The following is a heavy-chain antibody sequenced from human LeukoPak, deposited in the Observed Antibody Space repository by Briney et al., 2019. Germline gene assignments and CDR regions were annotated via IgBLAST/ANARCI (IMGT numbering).Heavy chain of an antibody. CDR1: GYSFTSYW. CDR3: ARRYCSSTNCYAFDV. J-gene: IGHJ3*01. Sequence: GESLKISCKTSGYSFTSYWIGWVRQMPGKGLEWMGIIYPGDSDKRYSPSFQGQVTISADKSISTAYLQWSSLKASDTAMYYCARRYCSSTNCYAFDVWGQGTMVTVSS. V-gene: IGHV5-51*01. D-gene: IGHD2-2*01. CDR2: IYPGDSDK.